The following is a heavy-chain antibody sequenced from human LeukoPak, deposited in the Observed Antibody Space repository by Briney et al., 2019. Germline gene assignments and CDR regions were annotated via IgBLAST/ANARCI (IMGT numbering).Heavy chain of an antibody. CDR2: IYYSGST. CDR1: GGSISSSSYY. Sequence: SETLSLTCTVSGGSISSSSYYWGWIRQAPGKGLEWIGTIYYSGSTYYNPSLKSRVTTSVDTSKNQFSLKLNSVTAADTAVYYCARQKGYCSGGSCFPPDFWGQGTLVTVSS. CDR3: ARQKGYCSGGSCFPPDF. D-gene: IGHD2-15*01. J-gene: IGHJ4*02. V-gene: IGHV4-39*01.